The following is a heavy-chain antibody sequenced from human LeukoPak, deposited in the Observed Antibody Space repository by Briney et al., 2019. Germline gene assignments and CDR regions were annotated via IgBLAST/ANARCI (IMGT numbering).Heavy chain of an antibody. Sequence: GESLKISCKASGYSFTSYSIGWVRQMPGKGLEWMGIIHPGDSDTRYSPSFEGQVTISADKSISTAYLQWSSLKASDTAIYYCARGDLVRGVIITFDYWGQGTLVTVSS. J-gene: IGHJ4*02. CDR1: GYSFTSYS. D-gene: IGHD3-10*01. CDR2: IHPGDSDT. V-gene: IGHV5-51*01. CDR3: ARGDLVRGVIITFDY.